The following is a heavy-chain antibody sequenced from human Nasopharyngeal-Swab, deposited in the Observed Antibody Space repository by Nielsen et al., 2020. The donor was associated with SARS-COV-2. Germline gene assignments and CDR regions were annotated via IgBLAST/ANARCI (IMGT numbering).Heavy chain of an antibody. CDR3: ARGLDGS. Sequence: GESLKISCVASGFTFTTYWMHWVRQVPGKGLVWVSRINDDGTKTDYADSVKGRFTISGDNTKNTLFLQMNSLKTEDTAIYYCARGLDGSWGQGTLVTVSS. CDR2: INDDGTKT. D-gene: IGHD1-26*01. J-gene: IGHJ4*02. V-gene: IGHV3-74*01. CDR1: GFTFTTYW.